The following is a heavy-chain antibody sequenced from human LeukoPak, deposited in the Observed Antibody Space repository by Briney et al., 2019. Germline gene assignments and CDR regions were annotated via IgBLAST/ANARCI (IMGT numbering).Heavy chain of an antibody. V-gene: IGHV4-39*01. CDR1: GSSISSSNYY. Sequence: SETLPLTCTVSGSSISSSNYYWGWIRQPPGKGLEWIGSIYYSGTTYYNPSLKSRVTISVDTSKNQFSLNLSSVTAADTAVYYCARQKYYDTSGYAIDYWGQGTLVTVSS. J-gene: IGHJ4*02. D-gene: IGHD3-22*01. CDR2: IYYSGTT. CDR3: ARQKYYDTSGYAIDY.